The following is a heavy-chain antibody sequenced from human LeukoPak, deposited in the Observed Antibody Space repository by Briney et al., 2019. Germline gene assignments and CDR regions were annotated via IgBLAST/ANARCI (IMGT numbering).Heavy chain of an antibody. CDR2: ISSDSSTI. CDR3: ARDYGGIDY. V-gene: IGHV3-48*01. D-gene: IGHD3-10*01. Sequence: PGGSLRLSCAVSGFTFSRHWMSWVRQAPGKGLEWLSYISSDSSTIYSADSVKGRFTISRDNAKNSLYLQMHSLRAEDTAVYYCARDYGGIDYWGQGTLVTVSS. CDR1: GFTFSRHW. J-gene: IGHJ4*02.